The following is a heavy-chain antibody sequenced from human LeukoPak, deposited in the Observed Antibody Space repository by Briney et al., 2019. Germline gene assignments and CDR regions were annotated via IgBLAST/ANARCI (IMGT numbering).Heavy chain of an antibody. D-gene: IGHD3-10*01. CDR1: GYTFSSYY. J-gene: IGHJ3*02. V-gene: IGHV1-2*02. CDR3: AKSITMVRGVRPDAFDI. CDR2: INPNSGGT. Sequence: ASVKVSCKASGYTFSSYYVHWVRQAPGQGLEWMGWINPNSGGTNYAQKFQGRVTMTRDTSISTAYMELSRLRSDDTAVYYCAKSITMVRGVRPDAFDIWGQGTMVTVSS.